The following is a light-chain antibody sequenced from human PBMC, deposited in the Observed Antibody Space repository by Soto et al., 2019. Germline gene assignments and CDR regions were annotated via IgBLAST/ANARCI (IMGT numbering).Light chain of an antibody. Sequence: DIVLTQSPGTLSLSPGERATLSCRASQSVSSSYLAWYQQKPGQAPRLLIYGASSRATGIPDRFSGSGSGKDFTLTISRLEPEDFAVYYCQQYGSSPPWTFGQRTKVEIK. J-gene: IGKJ1*01. CDR3: QQYGSSPPWT. CDR1: QSVSSSY. CDR2: GAS. V-gene: IGKV3-20*01.